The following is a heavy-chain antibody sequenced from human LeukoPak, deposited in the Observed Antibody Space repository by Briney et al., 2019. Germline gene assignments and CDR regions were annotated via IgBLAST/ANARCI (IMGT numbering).Heavy chain of an antibody. CDR2: IYYSGST. D-gene: IGHD5-18*01. CDR3: ARAVVGYSYGYFDY. J-gene: IGHJ4*02. CDR1: GGSISNYY. V-gene: IGHV4-59*01. Sequence: SETLSLTCTVSGGSISNYYWSCIRQPPGKGLEWIGYIYYSGSTNYNPSLKSRVTISVDTSKNQFSLKLSSVTAADTAVYYCARAVVGYSYGYFDYWGQGTLVTVSS.